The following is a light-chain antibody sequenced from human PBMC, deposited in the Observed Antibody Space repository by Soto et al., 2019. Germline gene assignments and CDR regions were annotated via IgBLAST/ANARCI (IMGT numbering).Light chain of an antibody. CDR3: QHYNTYSGT. Sequence: DIQMTQSPSTLSASVGDRVTITCRASQSINTWLAWDQQKPGKAPKLLIYRASTLESGVPSRFSGSGSGTEFTLTISSLQHDDFSTYYCQHYNTYSGTFGPGTKVDI. CDR1: QSINTW. CDR2: RAS. V-gene: IGKV1-5*03. J-gene: IGKJ3*01.